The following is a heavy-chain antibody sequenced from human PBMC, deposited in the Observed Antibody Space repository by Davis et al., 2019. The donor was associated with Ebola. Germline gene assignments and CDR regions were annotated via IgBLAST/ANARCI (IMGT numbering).Heavy chain of an antibody. J-gene: IGHJ6*02. CDR2: ISSSSSYI. CDR1: GFTFNTYA. CDR3: TTELPRIEVTPDVMRGLDV. Sequence: GGSLRLSCAASGFTFNTYAMNWVRQAPGKGLEWVSSISSSSSYIYYADSVKGRFTISRDNAKNSLYLQMNSLRAEDTAVYYCTTELPRIEVTPDVMRGLDVWGQGTTVTVSS. D-gene: IGHD2-2*01. V-gene: IGHV3-21*03.